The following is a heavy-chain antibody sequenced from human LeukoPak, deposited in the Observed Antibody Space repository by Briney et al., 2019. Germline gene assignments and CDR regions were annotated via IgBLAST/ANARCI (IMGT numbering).Heavy chain of an antibody. CDR3: ARDLGCRTSSGRYNWFAP. D-gene: IGHD2-2*01. CDR2: ISQSGGRST. Sequence: GGPLRLSCAASGFTFSNYAMTWVRQAPGEGLEWVAFISQSGGRSTDYADSVRGRFTISRDNSEDTLYLQINSLRAEDTAVYHCARDLGCRTSSGRYNWFAPWGQGTLVTVSS. CDR1: GFTFSNYA. J-gene: IGHJ5*02. V-gene: IGHV3-23*01.